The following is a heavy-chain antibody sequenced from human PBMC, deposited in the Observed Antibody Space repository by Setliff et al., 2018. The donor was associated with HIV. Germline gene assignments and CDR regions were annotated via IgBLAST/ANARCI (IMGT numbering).Heavy chain of an antibody. CDR2: VYYSGST. V-gene: IGHV4-4*02. CDR3: AKDRSGSYRTFDY. CDR1: GGSISSSNW. D-gene: IGHD1-26*01. Sequence: SSETLSLTCAVSGGSISSSNWWSWVRQSPGKGLEWIGSVYYSGSTYYNPSLKSRVTISMDTSKNQFSLKLNSVTAADTAVYYCAKDRSGSYRTFDYWGPGILVTVSS. J-gene: IGHJ4*02.